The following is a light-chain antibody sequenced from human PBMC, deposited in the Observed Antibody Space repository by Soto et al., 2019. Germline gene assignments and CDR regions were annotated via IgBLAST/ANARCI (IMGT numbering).Light chain of an antibody. J-gene: IGLJ3*02. V-gene: IGLV2-14*01. CDR2: DVS. Sequence: QSALTQPASVSGSPGQSITISCTGTSSDVGGYNYVSWYQQYPGKAPKLMIYDVSNRPSGVSNRLSGSKSGNTASLTISGLQAEDEADYYCSSYTSSSAVVFGGGTKLTVL. CDR1: SSDVGGYNY. CDR3: SSYTSSSAVV.